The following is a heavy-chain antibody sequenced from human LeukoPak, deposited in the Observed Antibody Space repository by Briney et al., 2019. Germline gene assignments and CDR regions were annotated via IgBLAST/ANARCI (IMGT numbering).Heavy chain of an antibody. CDR3: ARLRGSGSHNYYYYYGMDV. CDR1: GYSFTSYW. V-gene: IGHV5-51*01. Sequence: GESLKISCKGSGYSFTSYWIGWVRQMPGKGLEWMGIIYPGDSDTRYSPSFQGQVTISADKSISTAYLQWSSLKASDTAMYYCARLRGSGSHNYYYYYGMDVWGQGTTVTVSS. D-gene: IGHD3-10*01. CDR2: IYPGDSDT. J-gene: IGHJ6*02.